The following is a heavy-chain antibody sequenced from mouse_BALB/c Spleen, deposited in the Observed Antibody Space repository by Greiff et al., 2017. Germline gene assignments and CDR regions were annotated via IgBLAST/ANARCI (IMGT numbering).Heavy chain of an antibody. J-gene: IGHJ4*01. Sequence: EVQLQESGAELVRPGALVKLSCKASGFTFKDYYMHWVKQRPEQGLEWIGWIDPENGNTIYDPKFQGKASITADTSSNTAYLQLSSLTSEDTAVYYCARSTMITPYAMDYWGQGTSVTVSS. CDR3: ARSTMITPYAMDY. CDR1: GFTFKDYY. D-gene: IGHD2-4*01. V-gene: IGHV14-1*02. CDR2: IDPENGNT.